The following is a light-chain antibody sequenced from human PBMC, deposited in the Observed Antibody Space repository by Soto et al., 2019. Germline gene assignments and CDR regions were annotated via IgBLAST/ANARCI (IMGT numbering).Light chain of an antibody. Sequence: EIVLTQSPATLSVSPGERATVSCRASQTVGGNLAWYQQRPGQTPRLLIYGASSRATGIPDRFSGSGSGTDFTLSISRLEPEDFAVYYCQQYGNSPWTFGQGTKVDIK. CDR1: QTVGGN. J-gene: IGKJ1*01. CDR3: QQYGNSPWT. V-gene: IGKV3-20*01. CDR2: GAS.